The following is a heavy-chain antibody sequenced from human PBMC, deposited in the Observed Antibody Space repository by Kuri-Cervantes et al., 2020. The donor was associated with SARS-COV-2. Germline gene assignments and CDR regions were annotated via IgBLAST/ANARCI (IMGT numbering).Heavy chain of an antibody. V-gene: IGHV3-33*08. CDR1: GFTFSTYG. D-gene: IGHD3-9*01. CDR2: IWYDGSNK. J-gene: IGHJ3*02. Sequence: SLMISCAASGFTFSTYGMHWVRQAPGKGLEWVAVIWYDGSNKYYGDSVKGRFTISGDNSKNTLYLQMNRLRAEDTAGYYCSRDLTHAAFDIWGQGTMVTVSS. CDR3: SRDLTHAAFDI.